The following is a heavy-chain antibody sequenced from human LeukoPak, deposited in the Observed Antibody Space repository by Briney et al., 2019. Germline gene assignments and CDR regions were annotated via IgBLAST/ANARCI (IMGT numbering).Heavy chain of an antibody. CDR1: GYTFTSYG. J-gene: IGHJ6*03. V-gene: IGHV1-18*01. D-gene: IGHD1-26*01. CDR3: ARVIPPGGSYYYYYYMDA. CDR2: ISAYNGNT. Sequence: ASVKVSCKASGYTFTSYGISWVRQAPGQGLEWMGWISAYNGNTNYAQKLQGRVTMTTDTSTSTAYMELRSLRSDDTAVYYCARVIPPGGSYYYYYYMDAWGKGTTVTVSS.